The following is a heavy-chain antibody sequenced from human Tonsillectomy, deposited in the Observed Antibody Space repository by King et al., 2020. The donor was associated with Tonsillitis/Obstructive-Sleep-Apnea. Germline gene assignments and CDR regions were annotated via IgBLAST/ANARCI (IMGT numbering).Heavy chain of an antibody. D-gene: IGHD3-3*01. CDR2: INSDGSST. Sequence: VQLVESGGGLVQPGGSLRLSCAASGFTFSSYWMHWVRQAPGKGLVWVSRINSDGSSTSYADSVKGRFTISRDNAKNTLYLQMNSLRAEDTAVYYCARVPEIFGVVMVDYWGQGTLVTVSS. CDR3: ARVPEIFGVVMVDY. J-gene: IGHJ4*02. CDR1: GFTFSSYW. V-gene: IGHV3-74*01.